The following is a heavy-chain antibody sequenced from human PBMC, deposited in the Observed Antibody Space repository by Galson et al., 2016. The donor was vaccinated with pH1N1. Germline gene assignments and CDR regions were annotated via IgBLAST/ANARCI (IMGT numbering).Heavy chain of an antibody. D-gene: IGHD6-19*01. V-gene: IGHV3-23*01. CDR1: GFTFRSYA. CDR3: AEDKRSGWSVVGGFMDH. CDR2: ISGGGTI. Sequence: SLRLSCAVSGFTFRSYAMNWVRQAPGKGPEWVSVISGGGTIHYADSVRGRFTISRDNSNNTVYLQMNSLRAEDTGVYYCAEDKRSGWSVVGGFMDHWGQGTLVTVSS. J-gene: IGHJ4*02.